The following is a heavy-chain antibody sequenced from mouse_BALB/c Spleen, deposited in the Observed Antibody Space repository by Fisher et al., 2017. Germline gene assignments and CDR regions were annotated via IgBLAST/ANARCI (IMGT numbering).Heavy chain of an antibody. Sequence: RFTISRDNAKNTLYLQMSSLKSEDTAMYYCARHKRSYAMDYWGQGTSVTVSS. J-gene: IGHJ4*01. V-gene: IGHV5-6*01. CDR3: ARHKRSYAMDY.